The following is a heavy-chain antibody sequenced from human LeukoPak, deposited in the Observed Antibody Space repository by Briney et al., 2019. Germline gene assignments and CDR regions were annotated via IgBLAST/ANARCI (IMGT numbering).Heavy chain of an antibody. CDR3: ARDRIYSSSPWVARDDWYFDL. CDR1: GYTFTSYD. CDR2: INPNSGGT. V-gene: IGHV1-2*02. Sequence: ASVKVSCKASGYTFTSYDINWVRQAPGQGLEWMGWINPNSGGTNYAQKFQGRVTMTRDTSISTAYMELSRLRSDDTAVYYCARDRIYSSSPWVARDDWYFDLWGRGTLVTVSS. D-gene: IGHD6-6*01. J-gene: IGHJ2*01.